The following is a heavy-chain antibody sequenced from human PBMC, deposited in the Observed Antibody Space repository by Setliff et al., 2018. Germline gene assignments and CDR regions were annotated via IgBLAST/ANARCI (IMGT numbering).Heavy chain of an antibody. CDR2: MYTSGST. D-gene: IGHD6-19*01. V-gene: IGHV4-61*02. Sequence: SETLSLTCTVSGYSISSDVYYWSWIRQPAGKGLEWIGRMYTSGSTNYNPSLKSRVTISLDTSKNQFSLKLSSVTAADTAVYYCARGSSGWYSGAFDIWGQGTMVTVSS. CDR1: GYSISSDVYY. J-gene: IGHJ3*02. CDR3: ARGSSGWYSGAFDI.